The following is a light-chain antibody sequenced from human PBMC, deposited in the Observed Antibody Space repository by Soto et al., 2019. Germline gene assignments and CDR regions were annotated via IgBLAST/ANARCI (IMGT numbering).Light chain of an antibody. J-gene: IGKJ1*01. V-gene: IGKV4-1*01. CDR1: QSVLYSSNNKNY. CDR2: WAS. CDR3: QQYHNTPRT. Sequence: DIVLTQSPDSLAVSLGERATTNCKSSQSVLYSSNNKNYLAWYQQKPGQPPKLLIYWASTRESGVPDRFSGSGSGTDFTLTISSLQAEDVAVYYCQQYHNTPRTFGQGTKVEIK.